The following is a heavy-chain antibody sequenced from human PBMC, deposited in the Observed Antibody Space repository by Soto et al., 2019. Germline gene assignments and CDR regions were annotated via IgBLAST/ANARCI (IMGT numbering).Heavy chain of an antibody. J-gene: IGHJ2*01. V-gene: IGHV4-59*11. D-gene: IGHD4-17*01. CDR3: ARNYGGNSLFFDL. CDR2: FFHTGTA. Sequence: QGQLQESGPGLVKPSETPSLNCSVSGDAITRHYWSWIRLSPGKGLVWLGYFFHTGTALYNPSLRSRVTMSVDTSKNQFSLKLTSVIPADPAVYFCARNYGGNSLFFDLLGRGTLVTVSS. CDR1: GDAITRHY.